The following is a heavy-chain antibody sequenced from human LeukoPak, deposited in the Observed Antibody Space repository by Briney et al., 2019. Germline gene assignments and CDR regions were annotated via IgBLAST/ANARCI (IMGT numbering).Heavy chain of an antibody. D-gene: IGHD3-10*01. CDR2: ISSAGTYE. V-gene: IGHV3-30*01. Sequence: GGSLRLSCAASGFTFSNYAMNWVRQAPGKGLEWVSFISSAGTYEYYADSVKGRFTISRDNSKNTLYLQLNSLRAEDTAVYYCARDSTYYYDSGSSGPHYFDNWGQGTLVTVSS. CDR3: ARDSTYYYDSGSSGPHYFDN. J-gene: IGHJ4*02. CDR1: GFTFSNYA.